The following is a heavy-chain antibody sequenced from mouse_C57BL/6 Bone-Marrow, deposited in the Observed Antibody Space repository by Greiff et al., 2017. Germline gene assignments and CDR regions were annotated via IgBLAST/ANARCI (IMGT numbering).Heavy chain of an antibody. D-gene: IGHD2-4*01. Sequence: EVQLQESGGGLVKPGGSLKLSCAASGFTFRGYGMRWVSQAPEQGLEWVAYISSGSSNIYYAETVKGQVTLSRDNSKSTLYLQMPSLRSEDTAIYYCAGSHYYDSLYYMDYWGQGTSVTVSS. CDR3: AGSHYYDSLYYMDY. CDR1: GFTFRGYG. J-gene: IGHJ4*01. V-gene: IGHV5-17*01. CDR2: ISSGSSNI.